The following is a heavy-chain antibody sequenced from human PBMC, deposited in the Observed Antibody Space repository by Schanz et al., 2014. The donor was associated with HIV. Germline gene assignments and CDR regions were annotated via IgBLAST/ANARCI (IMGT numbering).Heavy chain of an antibody. CDR1: GGSFSGYY. Sequence: QLYLQQWGSGLFKPAETLSLTCGVFGGSFSGYYWGWIRQSPEKGLEWIGEVSHSGSNNYNPSLKSRLTISLVTSKSQFSLKVNSVTAADTALYYCARRPKRWLDQVNSAGAFDVWGPGTLVTVSS. D-gene: IGHD5-12*01. CDR2: VSHSGSN. J-gene: IGHJ3*01. V-gene: IGHV4-34*01. CDR3: ARRPKRWLDQVNSAGAFDV.